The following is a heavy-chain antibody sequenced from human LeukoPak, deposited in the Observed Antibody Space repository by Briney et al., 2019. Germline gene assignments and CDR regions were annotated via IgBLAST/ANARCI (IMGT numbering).Heavy chain of an antibody. V-gene: IGHV1-2*02. Sequence: ASVKVSCKASGYTFTGYYMHWVRQAPGQGLEWMGWINPNSGGTNYAQKFQGRVTMTRDTSISTAYMELSRLRSDDTAVYYCARVPAYYDFWSSPFDYWGQGTLVTVSS. J-gene: IGHJ4*02. CDR3: ARVPAYYDFWSSPFDY. CDR2: INPNSGGT. D-gene: IGHD3-3*01. CDR1: GYTFTGYY.